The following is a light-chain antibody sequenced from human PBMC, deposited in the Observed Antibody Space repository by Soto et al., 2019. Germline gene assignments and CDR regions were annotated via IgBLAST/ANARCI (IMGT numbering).Light chain of an antibody. CDR3: KQRINCPPNA. V-gene: IGKV3-15*01. CDR1: ECVNSD. CDR2: GAS. Sequence: IVRTQSPATLSVSPGERATLSCRASECVNSDLARYQQKAGQAPGHLIYGASARATGFPARYRGRGSGTAFALTINSLQSEDFAGYYGKQRINCPPNAFG. J-gene: IGKJ5*01.